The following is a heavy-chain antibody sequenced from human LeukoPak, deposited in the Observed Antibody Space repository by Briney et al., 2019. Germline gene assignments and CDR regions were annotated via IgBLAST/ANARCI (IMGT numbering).Heavy chain of an antibody. J-gene: IGHJ4*02. D-gene: IGHD6-25*01. V-gene: IGHV3-7*05. CDR2: INQHGTDK. CDR3: AANGGPFDF. Sequence: GGSLRLSCAASGFTFSSYWMSWVRQAPGKGLEWVANINQHGTDKYHVDSVRGRFTISRDNAKNSLYLQMNSLRAEDTAVYYCAANGGPFDFWGQGTLVTVPS. CDR1: GFTFSSYW.